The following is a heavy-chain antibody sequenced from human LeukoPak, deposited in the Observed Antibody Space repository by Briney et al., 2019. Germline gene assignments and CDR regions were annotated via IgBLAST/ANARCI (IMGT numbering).Heavy chain of an antibody. CDR1: GFTFSSYS. J-gene: IGHJ4*02. CDR3: ARDISASYYDSSGYYPFDY. Sequence: PGGSLRLSCAASGFTFSSYSMNWVRQAPGKGLEWVSSISSSSSYIYYADSVKGRFTISRDNAKNSLYLQMNSLRAEETAVYYCARDISASYYDSSGYYPFDYWGQGTLVTVSS. D-gene: IGHD3-22*01. V-gene: IGHV3-21*01. CDR2: ISSSSSYI.